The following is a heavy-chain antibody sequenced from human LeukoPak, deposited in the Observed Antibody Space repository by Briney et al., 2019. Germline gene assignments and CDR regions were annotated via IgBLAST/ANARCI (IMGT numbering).Heavy chain of an antibody. D-gene: IGHD5-24*01. Sequence: SGGSLRLSCAASGFTFSSYAMHWVRQAPGKGLEWVAVISYDGSNKYYADSVKGRFTISRDNSKNTLYLQMNSLRAEDTAVYYCASSRDAKSKQGALDYWGQGTLVTVSS. CDR1: GFTFSSYA. J-gene: IGHJ4*02. V-gene: IGHV3-30-3*01. CDR3: ASSRDAKSKQGALDY. CDR2: ISYDGSNK.